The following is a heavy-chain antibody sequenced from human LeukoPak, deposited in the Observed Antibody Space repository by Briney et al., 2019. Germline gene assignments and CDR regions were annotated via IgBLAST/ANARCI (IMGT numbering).Heavy chain of an antibody. V-gene: IGHV3-30*18. Sequence: GGSLRLSCAASGFTFSSYGMHWVRQAPGKGLEWVAVISYDGSNKYYADSVKGRFTISRDNSKNTLYLQMNSLRAEDTAVYYCAKASSGWYGPFDYWGQGTLVTVSS. CDR2: ISYDGSNK. CDR3: AKASSGWYGPFDY. J-gene: IGHJ4*02. CDR1: GFTFSSYG. D-gene: IGHD6-19*01.